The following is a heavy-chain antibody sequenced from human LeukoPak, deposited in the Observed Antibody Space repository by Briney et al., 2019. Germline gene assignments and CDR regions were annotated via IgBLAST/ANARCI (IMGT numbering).Heavy chain of an antibody. CDR1: GFTFSSYA. CDR3: ARERAGDYDDY. V-gene: IGHV3-30-3*01. D-gene: IGHD4-17*01. Sequence: PGRSLRLSCAASGFTFSSYAIHGVPQAPGKGLEGVAVISYDGSNKYYTDSVKGRFTISRDNSNNSLYLQMNSLRAGDTAMYYCARERAGDYDDYWGQGTLVTVSS. CDR2: ISYDGSNK. J-gene: IGHJ4*02.